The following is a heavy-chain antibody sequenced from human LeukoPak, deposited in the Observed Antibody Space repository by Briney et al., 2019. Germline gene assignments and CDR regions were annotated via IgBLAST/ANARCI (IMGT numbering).Heavy chain of an antibody. Sequence: KPSETLSLTCTISGGSISSYYWSWIRQPAGKGLEWIGRIYTSGSTNYNPSLKSRVTISVDTSKNQFSLKLSSVTAADTAVYYCARDQEAYCSSTSCYEYYYYMDVWGKGTTVTISS. CDR3: ARDQEAYCSSTSCYEYYYYMDV. D-gene: IGHD2-2*01. V-gene: IGHV4-4*07. J-gene: IGHJ6*03. CDR2: IYTSGST. CDR1: GGSISSYY.